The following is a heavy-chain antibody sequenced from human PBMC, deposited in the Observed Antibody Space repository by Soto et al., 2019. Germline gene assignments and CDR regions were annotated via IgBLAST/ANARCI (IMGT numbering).Heavy chain of an antibody. V-gene: IGHV1-18*04. J-gene: IGHJ5*02. CDR3: ATSYDSGFDP. D-gene: IGHD5-12*01. CDR2: IKPDNGDT. Sequence: QLQLVQSGAEVERPGASVRVSCKAYGYPFSKYGISWIRQAPGPGLEWMGWIKPDNGDTNYAQKFQGRVTMTTDTSSNTAYMELRSLRSDDTAVYYCATSYDSGFDPWGQGTPVSVSS. CDR1: GYPFSKYG.